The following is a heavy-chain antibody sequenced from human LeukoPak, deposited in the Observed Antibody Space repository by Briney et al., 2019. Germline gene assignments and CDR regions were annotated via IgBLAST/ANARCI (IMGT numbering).Heavy chain of an antibody. D-gene: IGHD1-26*01. J-gene: IGHJ4*02. CDR1: GFTFSNFW. CDR2: INQDGGET. Sequence: PGGSLRLSCAASGFTFSNFWMTWVRQAPGKGLEWVANINQDGGETYYVASVKGRFTISRDNAKNSLYLQMNSLRAEDTAVYYCAREGSRAYFDYWGQGTLVTVSS. V-gene: IGHV3-7*01. CDR3: AREGSRAYFDY.